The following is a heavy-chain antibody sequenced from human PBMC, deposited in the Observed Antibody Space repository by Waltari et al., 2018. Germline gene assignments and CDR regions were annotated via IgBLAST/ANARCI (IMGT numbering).Heavy chain of an antibody. CDR1: GFSFSASP. CDR3: SGGEVTGTDF. V-gene: IGHV3-73*01. Sequence: EVKVVESVGGLVQPGGSLKLSCATAGFSFSASPIHWVRQTSGKGLEWVGRIRREPYNYATAYSASVKGRFTISRDDSKNTAFLQMNSLMTEDTAVYYCSGGEVTGTDFWGQGTLVTVSS. D-gene: IGHD6-19*01. CDR2: IRREPYNYAT. J-gene: IGHJ4*02.